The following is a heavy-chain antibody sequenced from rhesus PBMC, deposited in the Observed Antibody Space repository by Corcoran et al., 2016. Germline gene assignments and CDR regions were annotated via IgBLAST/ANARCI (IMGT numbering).Heavy chain of an antibody. CDR3: AREQHSSGAFDF. D-gene: IGHD2-33*01. CDR1: GYSISSNY. V-gene: IGHV4-147*01. CDR2: IYGSSGGT. J-gene: IGHJ3*01. Sequence: QVQLQESGPGLVKPSETLSLTCAVSGYSISSNYWSWIRQPPGKGLEWIGYIYGSSGGTYYTPSLKSRVTISTDPSKNQFSLKRSSVTAADTAVYYCAREQHSSGAFDFWGQGLRVTVSS.